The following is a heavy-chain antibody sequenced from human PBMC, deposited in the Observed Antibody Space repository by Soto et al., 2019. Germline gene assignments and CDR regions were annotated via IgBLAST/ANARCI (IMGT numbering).Heavy chain of an antibody. V-gene: IGHV2-5*02. J-gene: IGHJ6*02. Sequence: TQANPTQTLTLTSTFSGLSPRTSGVGVVWIRQPPGKALEWLALIYWEDDKRYSPSLKSRLTITKDTSKNQVVLTMTNMDPVDTATYYCAHSTSTRHYDFWSGPRPDVWGQGT. D-gene: IGHD3-3*01. CDR3: AHSTSTRHYDFWSGPRPDV. CDR1: GLSPRTSGVG. CDR2: IYWEDDK.